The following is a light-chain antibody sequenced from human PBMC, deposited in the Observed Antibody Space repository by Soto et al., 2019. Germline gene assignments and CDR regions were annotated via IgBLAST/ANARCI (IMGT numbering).Light chain of an antibody. CDR1: SSDVGGYNY. CDR2: EVS. J-gene: IGLJ2*01. V-gene: IGLV2-8*01. CDR3: SSYAGSNNLLVI. Sequence: QSALTQPPSASGSPGQSVTISCTGTSSDVGGYNYGSWYQQHPGKAPKLMIYEVSKRPSGVPDRFSGSKSGNTASLTVSGLQAEDEADYYCSSYAGSNNLLVIFDGGTKLTV.